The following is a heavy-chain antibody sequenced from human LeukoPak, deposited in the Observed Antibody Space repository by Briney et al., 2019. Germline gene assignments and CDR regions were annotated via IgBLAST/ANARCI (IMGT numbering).Heavy chain of an antibody. CDR2: ISYDGRNK. Sequence: PGRSLTLSCAASGFIFSSYGMHWVRQAPGKGLEWVAVISYDGRNKYYADSVKGRFTISRDNSKNTLYLQMNSLRAEDTAVYYCAKREWGSGNQGEYFQHWGQGSLVTVSS. J-gene: IGHJ1*01. V-gene: IGHV3-30*18. CDR3: AKREWGSGNQGEYFQH. CDR1: GFIFSSYG. D-gene: IGHD6-19*01.